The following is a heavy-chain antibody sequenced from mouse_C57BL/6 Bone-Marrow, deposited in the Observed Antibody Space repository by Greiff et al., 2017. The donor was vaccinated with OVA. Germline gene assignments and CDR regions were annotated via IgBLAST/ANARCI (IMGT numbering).Heavy chain of an antibody. J-gene: IGHJ3*01. CDR1: GYTFTEYT. V-gene: IGHV1-62-2*01. CDR3: ARHEELYDGYYPWFAY. CDR2: FYPGIGSI. Sequence: VQLQQSGAELVKPGASVKLSCKASGYTFTEYTIHWVKQRSGQGLEWIGWFYPGIGSIKYNEKFKDKATLTADKSSSTVYMELSRLTSEDSAVYFCARHEELYDGYYPWFAYWGQGTLVTVSA. D-gene: IGHD2-3*01.